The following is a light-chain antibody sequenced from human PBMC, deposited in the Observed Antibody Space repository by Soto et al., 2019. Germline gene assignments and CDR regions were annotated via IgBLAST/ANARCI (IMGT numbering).Light chain of an antibody. J-gene: IGKJ1*01. CDR1: QSVSSSY. V-gene: IGKV3-20*01. CDR3: KQYDSSPKT. Sequence: EIVVTQSRGTLSLSPGERSTLSCRAIQSVSSSYLAWYQQTPGQAPRPPIYSTCNRATGIPERCSGSGSGADFSLAVSRLASEDFELYWCKQYDSSPKTLSQGTKVDIK. CDR2: STC.